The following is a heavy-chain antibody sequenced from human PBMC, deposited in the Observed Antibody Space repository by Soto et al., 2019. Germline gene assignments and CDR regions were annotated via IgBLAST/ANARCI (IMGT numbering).Heavy chain of an antibody. CDR2: INRDGSHK. CDR1: VFTLRNSW. V-gene: IGHV3-7*03. Sequence: PGGSLRLSCAASVFTLRNSWMYWVRQAPGKGLEWVANINRDGSHKYYVDSVKGRFSISRDNSKSTLYLQMNSLRAEDTALYYCAKGRSYYYYYGVDVWGQGTTVTVSS. J-gene: IGHJ6*02. CDR3: AKGRSYYYYYGVDV.